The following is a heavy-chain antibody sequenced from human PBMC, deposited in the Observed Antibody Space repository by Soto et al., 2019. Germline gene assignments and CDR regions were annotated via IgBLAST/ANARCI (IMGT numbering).Heavy chain of an antibody. D-gene: IGHD3-16*01. V-gene: IGHV3-23*01. J-gene: IGHJ4*02. CDR1: GFTFTNYG. CDR3: AKDMALGSTTPTLFDY. CDR2: SSGSGGDI. Sequence: GGSLRLSCAASGFTFTNYGMSWVRQAPGRGLEWVSSSSGSGGDIYYADFVKGRFTISRDRSKNTLYLEMNGLRGEDTAVYYCAKDMALGSTTPTLFDYWGLGTLVTVSS.